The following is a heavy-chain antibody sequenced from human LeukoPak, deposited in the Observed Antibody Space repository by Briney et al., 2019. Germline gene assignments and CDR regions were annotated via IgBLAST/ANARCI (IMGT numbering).Heavy chain of an antibody. CDR3: ASNVVVTGTGWFDH. J-gene: IGHJ5*02. CDR1: GGSFSDYY. V-gene: IGHV4-34*01. Sequence: SETLSLTCAVYGGSFSDYYWSWIRQPPGKGLEWIGEINHSESTNYNPPLKSRVTISVDTSKNQFSLKLSTVTAADTAVYYCASNVVVTGTGWFDHWGQGTLVTVSS. CDR2: INHSEST. D-gene: IGHD2-2*01.